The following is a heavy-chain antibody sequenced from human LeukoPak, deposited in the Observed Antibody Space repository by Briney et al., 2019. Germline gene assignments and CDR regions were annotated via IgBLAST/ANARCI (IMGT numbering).Heavy chain of an antibody. CDR2: IYYSGST. J-gene: IGHJ6*03. Sequence: SETLSLTCTVSGGSISSYYWSWIREPPGKGLEWIGYIYYSGSTNYNPSLKCRVTISVDTSKNQFSLKLSSVTAADTAVYYCARGGDYYYMDVWGKGTTVTVSS. CDR1: GGSISSYY. CDR3: ARGGDYYYMDV. V-gene: IGHV4-59*13.